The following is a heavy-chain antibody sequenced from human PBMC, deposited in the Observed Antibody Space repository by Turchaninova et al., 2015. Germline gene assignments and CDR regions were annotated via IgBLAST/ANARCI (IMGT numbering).Heavy chain of an antibody. CDR1: GYRFPRKW. V-gene: IGHV5-51*03. CDR2: IYPGDADN. CDR3: ARRVYGDYNAFDI. Sequence: EVPLVPSGAEVKKPGESLQISCACSGYRFPRKWIGLGLQKPVKGLEWMGIIYPGDADNRYSPSFQGQVTISADKSIMTAYLQWSSLKASDTAMYYCARRVYGDYNAFDIWGQGTMVTVSS. J-gene: IGHJ3*02. D-gene: IGHD4-17*01.